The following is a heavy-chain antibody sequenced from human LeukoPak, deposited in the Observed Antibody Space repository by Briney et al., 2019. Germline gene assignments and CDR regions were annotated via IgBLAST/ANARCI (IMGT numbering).Heavy chain of an antibody. CDR3: ARRSRPLIDYDFWSGPLLFDY. D-gene: IGHD3-3*01. Sequence: PSETLSLTCTVSGGSISSSSYYWGWIRQPPGKGLEWIGSIYYSGSTYYNPSLKSRVSISVDTSKNQFSLKLSSVTAADTAVYYCARRSRPLIDYDFWSGPLLFDYWGQGTLVTVSS. CDR1: GGSISSSSYY. J-gene: IGHJ4*02. V-gene: IGHV4-39*01. CDR2: IYYSGST.